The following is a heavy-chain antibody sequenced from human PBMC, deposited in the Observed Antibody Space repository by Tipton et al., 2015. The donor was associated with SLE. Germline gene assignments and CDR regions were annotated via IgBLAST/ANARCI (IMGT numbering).Heavy chain of an antibody. Sequence: SLRLSCAASGFTFSNYDMLWVRQVPGNGLEWVALIRYDGTNKYYADSVKGRFTISRDNSKNTLYMQMNSLKTEDTGVYYCAKDPGYSYVHGLDYWGQGTLVTVSS. D-gene: IGHD5-18*01. CDR2: IRYDGTNK. J-gene: IGHJ4*02. CDR1: GFTFSNYD. CDR3: AKDPGYSYVHGLDY. V-gene: IGHV3-30*02.